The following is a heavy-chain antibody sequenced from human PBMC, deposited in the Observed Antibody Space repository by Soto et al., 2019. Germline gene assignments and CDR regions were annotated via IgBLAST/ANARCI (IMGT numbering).Heavy chain of an antibody. V-gene: IGHV1-69*06. J-gene: IGHJ6*02. Sequence: QMRLVQSGAEVKNSGSSVKVSCKASGGTSSNFVITWVRQVPGQGLEWLGGILPMFGAVKYAQRFQDRLTITADRSPNTASMELGSLRSEDTAVYYCARPKRSGYDRGDSYYHTMDVWGHGTTVTVS. CDR2: ILPMFGAV. D-gene: IGHD3-3*01. CDR1: GGTSSNFV. CDR3: ARPKRSGYDRGDSYYHTMDV.